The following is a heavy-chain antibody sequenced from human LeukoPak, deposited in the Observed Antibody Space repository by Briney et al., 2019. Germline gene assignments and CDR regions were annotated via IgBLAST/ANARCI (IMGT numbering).Heavy chain of an antibody. CDR1: GGSSSSGGYS. J-gene: IGHJ4*02. Sequence: SQTLSLTCTVSGGSSSSGGYSWSWIRQHPGEGLEWIGCIFYSGSTYYNPSLKSRVTISVDTSKNQFSLKLSSVTAADTAVYYCARSKGGYCSSTSCARFDYWGQGTLVTVSS. V-gene: IGHV4-31*03. D-gene: IGHD2-2*01. CDR3: ARSKGGYCSSTSCARFDY. CDR2: IFYSGST.